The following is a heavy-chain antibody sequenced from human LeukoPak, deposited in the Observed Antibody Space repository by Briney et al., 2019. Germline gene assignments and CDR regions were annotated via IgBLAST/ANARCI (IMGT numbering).Heavy chain of an antibody. CDR2: IYSSGST. CDR3: ARDSHRRYYYYYMDV. CDR1: GGSISSGSYY. J-gene: IGHJ6*03. V-gene: IGHV4-61*02. Sequence: SETLSLTCTVSGGSISSGSYYWSWIRQPAGKGLEWIGRIYSSGSTNYNPSLKSRVTISVDTSKNQFSLKLSSVTAADTAVYYCARDSHRRYYYYYMDVWGKGTTVTISS.